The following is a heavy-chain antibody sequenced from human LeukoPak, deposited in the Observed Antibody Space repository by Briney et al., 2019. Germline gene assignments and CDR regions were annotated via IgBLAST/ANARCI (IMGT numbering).Heavy chain of an antibody. V-gene: IGHV1-2*06. CDR1: AYDFTGYH. CDR3: AKDRDGADRIIL. J-gene: IGHJ4*02. D-gene: IGHD5-24*01. Sequence: ASVKVSCKVVAYDFTGYHIHWVRLAPGQGPEWMGRLNPNTGHAVYAFKFQGRVTITRDTSSSTAYMEVTRLTSDDTTLYYCAKDRDGADRIILWGQGTLVTVSS. CDR2: LNPNTGHA.